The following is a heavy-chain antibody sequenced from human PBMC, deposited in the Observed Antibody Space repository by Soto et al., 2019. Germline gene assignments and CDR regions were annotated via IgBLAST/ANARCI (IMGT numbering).Heavy chain of an antibody. V-gene: IGHV5-51*01. CDR2: IFPSDSDT. CDR3: ARKDKSGYFNWFDP. CDR1: GYKFTSSW. J-gene: IGHJ5*02. D-gene: IGHD3-22*01. Sequence: GESLKISCSTSGYKFTSSWIAWVRQMPGKGLEWMGIIFPSDSDTRYSPSFQGQVTISADRSTSTVFLQWASLKASDTAVYFCARKDKSGYFNWFDPWGQGTLVTVPS.